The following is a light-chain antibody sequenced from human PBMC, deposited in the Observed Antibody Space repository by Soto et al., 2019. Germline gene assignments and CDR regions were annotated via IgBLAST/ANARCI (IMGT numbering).Light chain of an antibody. CDR2: DAS. CDR3: QHRSNWLFT. CDR1: QSVSSY. V-gene: IGKV3-11*01. J-gene: IGKJ3*01. Sequence: EIVLTQSPATLSLSPGERATLSCRASQSVSSYLAWYQHKPGQAPRLLISDASNRATGIPARFSGSGSGTDFTLTISKLEPEDCAVYYCQHRSNWLFTFGPGTKVHIK.